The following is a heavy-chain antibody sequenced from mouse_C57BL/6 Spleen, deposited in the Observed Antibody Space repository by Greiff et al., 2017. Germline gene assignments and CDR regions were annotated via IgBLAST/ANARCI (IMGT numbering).Heavy chain of an antibody. CDR3: ARRDTTVVADY. D-gene: IGHD1-1*01. V-gene: IGHV1-55*01. CDR1: GYTFTSYW. Sequence: QVQLQQPGAELVKPGASVKMSCKASGYTFTSYWITWVKQRPGQGLEWIGDIYPGSGSTNYNEKFKSKATLTVDTPSSTAYMQLSSLTSEDSAVYYCARRDTTVVADYWGQGTTLTVSS. J-gene: IGHJ2*01. CDR2: IYPGSGST.